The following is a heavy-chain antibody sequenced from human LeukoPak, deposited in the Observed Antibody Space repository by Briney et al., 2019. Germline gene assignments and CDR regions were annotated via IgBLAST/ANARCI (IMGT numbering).Heavy chain of an antibody. J-gene: IGHJ4*02. CDR1: GGSISSYY. CDR2: IYYSGST. D-gene: IGHD3-22*01. Sequence: SETLSLTCTVSGGSISSYYWSWIRQPPGKGLEWIGYIYYSGSTNYNPSLKSRVTISVDTSKNQFSLKLSSVTAADTAVYYCANTKGYDSSGYYYFDYWGQGTLVTVSS. CDR3: ANTKGYDSSGYYYFDY. V-gene: IGHV4-59*12.